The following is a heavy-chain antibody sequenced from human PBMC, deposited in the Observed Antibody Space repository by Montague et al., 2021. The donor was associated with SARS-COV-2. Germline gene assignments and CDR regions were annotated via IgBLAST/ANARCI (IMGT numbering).Heavy chain of an antibody. J-gene: IGHJ4*02. Sequence: SETLSLTCTVSGGSISGYYWGWIRQPPGKGLEWIGYIYYSGSTNYNPSLKSRVTISIDTSKNQFSLKLSSVTAADTAVYYCARISHLEGYYSDYWGQGTLATVSS. CDR3: ARISHLEGYYSDY. CDR1: GGSISGYY. V-gene: IGHV4-59*01. CDR2: IYYSGST.